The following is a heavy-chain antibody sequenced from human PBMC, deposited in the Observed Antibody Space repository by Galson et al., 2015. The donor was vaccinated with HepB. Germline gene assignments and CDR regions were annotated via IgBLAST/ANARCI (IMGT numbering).Heavy chain of an antibody. V-gene: IGHV3-33*06. Sequence: SLRLSCAASGFTFSSYGMHWVRQAPGKRLEWVAVIWYDGSNKYYADSVKGRFTISRDNSKNTLYLQMNSLRAEDTAVYYCAKVSLLGATTAYYFDYWGQGTLVTVSS. CDR1: GFTFSSYG. CDR3: AKVSLLGATTAYYFDY. J-gene: IGHJ4*02. D-gene: IGHD1-26*01. CDR2: IWYDGSNK.